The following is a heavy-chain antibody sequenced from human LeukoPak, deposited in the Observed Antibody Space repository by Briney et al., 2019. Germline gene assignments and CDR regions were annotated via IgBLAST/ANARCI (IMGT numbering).Heavy chain of an antibody. Sequence: SETLSLTCAVSGVPFSNYYWSWVRQSPRQGLEWIGEINHSGYTNYNPSLKSRVTMSIDTSKNQFSLILTSVTAADAGVYYCTRAVAGNPDWGQGTLVTVSS. D-gene: IGHD6-19*01. V-gene: IGHV4-34*01. CDR2: INHSGYT. CDR1: GVPFSNYY. CDR3: TRAVAGNPD. J-gene: IGHJ4*02.